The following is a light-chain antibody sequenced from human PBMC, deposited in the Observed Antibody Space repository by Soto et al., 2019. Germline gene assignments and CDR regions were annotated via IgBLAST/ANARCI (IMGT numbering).Light chain of an antibody. CDR1: TGAVTSGHY. CDR2: DTS. V-gene: IGLV7-46*01. CDR3: LLSYSGARVV. J-gene: IGLJ2*01. Sequence: QAVVTQEPSLTVSPGGAVTLTGGSSTGAVTSGHYPYWFQQKPGQAPRTLIYDTSNTHSWTPARFSGSLLGGKAALTLSGAQPEDEAEYYCLLSYSGARVVFGGGTKLTVL.